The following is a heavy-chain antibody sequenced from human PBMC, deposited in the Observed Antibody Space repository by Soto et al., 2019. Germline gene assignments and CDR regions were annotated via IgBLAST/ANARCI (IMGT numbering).Heavy chain of an antibody. CDR1: GFTFSSYA. CDR3: AKAKTGYSSGYRIDY. D-gene: IGHD6-19*01. Sequence: PGGSLRLSCAASGFTFSSYAMSWVRQAPGKGLEWVSAISGSGGSTYYADSVKGRFTISRDNSKNTLYLQMNSLRAEDTAVYYCAKAKTGYSSGYRIDYWGQGTLVTVSS. CDR2: ISGSGGST. J-gene: IGHJ4*02. V-gene: IGHV3-23*01.